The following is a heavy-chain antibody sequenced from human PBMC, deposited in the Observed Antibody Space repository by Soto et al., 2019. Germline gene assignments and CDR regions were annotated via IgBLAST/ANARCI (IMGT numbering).Heavy chain of an antibody. Sequence: SETLSLTCTVSGSSISSYYWSWIRQPPGKGLEWIGYIYYSGTTSYNPSLKSRVTISIDTSKNQLSLKLTSVTAADTAVYYCARENLRWFDPWGQGTLVTVSS. CDR2: IYYSGTT. CDR1: GSSISSYY. J-gene: IGHJ5*02. V-gene: IGHV4-59*01. CDR3: ARENLRWFDP.